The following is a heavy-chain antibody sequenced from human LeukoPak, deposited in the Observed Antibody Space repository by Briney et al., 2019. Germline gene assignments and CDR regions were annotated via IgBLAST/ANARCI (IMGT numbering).Heavy chain of an antibody. J-gene: IGHJ4*02. V-gene: IGHV3-30*02. Sequence: PGGSLRLSCAASGFTFSSYGMHWVRQAPGKGLGWVAFIRYDGSNKYYADSVKGRFTISRDNSKNTLYLQMNSLRAEDTAVCYCANWYYDSSGYYYKSGYWGQGTLDTVX. CDR3: ANWYYDSSGYYYKSGY. CDR1: GFTFSSYG. D-gene: IGHD3-22*01. CDR2: IRYDGSNK.